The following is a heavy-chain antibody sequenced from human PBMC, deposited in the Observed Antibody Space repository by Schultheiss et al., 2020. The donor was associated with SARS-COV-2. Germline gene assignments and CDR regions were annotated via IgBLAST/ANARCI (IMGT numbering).Heavy chain of an antibody. J-gene: IGHJ6*02. CDR3: ASGPHIVVVPAARTHGMDV. V-gene: IGHV1-18*04. CDR1: GYTFTSYG. CDR2: ISAYNGNT. D-gene: IGHD2-2*01. Sequence: ASVKVSCKASGYTFTSYGISWVRQAPGQGLEWMGWISAYNGNTNYAQKLQGRVTMTTDTSTSTAYMELRSLRSDDTAVYYCASGPHIVVVPAARTHGMDVWGQGTTVTVSS.